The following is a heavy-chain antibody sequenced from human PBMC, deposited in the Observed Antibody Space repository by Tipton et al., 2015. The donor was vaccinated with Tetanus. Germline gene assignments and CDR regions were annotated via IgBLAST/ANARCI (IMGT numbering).Heavy chain of an antibody. V-gene: IGHV4-39*01. J-gene: IGHJ4*02. Sequence: GLVKPSDTLSLSCSASGDSISSDSFFWGWIRQPPGKGLEWIASMSHNGRTHYNPSLKSRVTISVDTSKNQFSLEVRSVTAADTAVYYCARIYDFWSGYYSDHWGQGTLVTVSS. CDR2: MSHNGRT. CDR3: ARIYDFWSGYYSDH. CDR1: GDSISSDSFF. D-gene: IGHD3-3*01.